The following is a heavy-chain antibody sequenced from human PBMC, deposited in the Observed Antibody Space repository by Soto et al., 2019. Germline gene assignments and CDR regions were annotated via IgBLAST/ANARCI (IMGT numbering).Heavy chain of an antibody. CDR3: ARVPRCGGDCYSYAFDI. V-gene: IGHV1-3*01. CDR1: GYTFTSYA. CDR2: INAGNGNT. Sequence: GASVKVSCKASGYTFTSYAMHWVRQAPGQRLEWMGWINAGNGNTKYSQKFQGRVTITRDTSASTAYMELSSLRSEDTAVYYCARVPRCGGDCYSYAFDIWGQGTTVTVSS. D-gene: IGHD2-21*02. J-gene: IGHJ3*02.